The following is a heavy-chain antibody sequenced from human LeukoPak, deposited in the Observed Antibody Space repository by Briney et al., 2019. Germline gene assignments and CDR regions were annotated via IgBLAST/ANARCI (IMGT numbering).Heavy chain of an antibody. CDR1: GGSFSDYY. J-gene: IGHJ3*02. Sequence: SETLSLTCAVYGGSFSDYYWSWIRQHPGKGLEWIGYIYYSGSTYYNPSLKSRVTISVDTSKNQFSLKLSSVTAADTAVYYCAREISCSGGSCYSRRAFDIWGQGTMVTVSS. D-gene: IGHD2-15*01. CDR2: IYYSGST. V-gene: IGHV4-31*11. CDR3: AREISCSGGSCYSRRAFDI.